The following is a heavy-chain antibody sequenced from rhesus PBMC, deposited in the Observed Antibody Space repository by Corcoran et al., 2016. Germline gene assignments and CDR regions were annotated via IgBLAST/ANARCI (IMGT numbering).Heavy chain of an antibody. Sequence: QGQLQESGPGLVKPSETLSLTCAVSGASVSGTYWPWLRQAPGKGLEWIGRISGSGTTTDYNPSLKSRVAISMDTSRNQISLKRDSVTAADTAIYYCARAGIATDFDFWGQGLLVTVSS. CDR2: ISGSGTTT. CDR3: ARAGIATDFDF. J-gene: IGHJ4*01. V-gene: IGHV4S2*01. D-gene: IGHD5-36*01. CDR1: GASVSGTY.